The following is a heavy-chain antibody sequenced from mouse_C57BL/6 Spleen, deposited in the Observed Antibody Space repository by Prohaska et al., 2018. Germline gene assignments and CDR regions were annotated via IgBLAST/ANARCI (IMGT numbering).Heavy chain of an antibody. CDR3: ARRGGSGYVDY. CDR2: INPSNGGT. CDR1: GYTFTSYW. D-gene: IGHD3-2*02. J-gene: IGHJ2*01. V-gene: IGHV1-53*01. Sequence: GASVKLSCKASGYTFTSYWMHWVKQRPGQGLEWIGNINPSNGGTNYNEKFKSKATLTVDKSSSTAYMQLSSLTSEDSAVYYCARRGGSGYVDYWGQGTTLTVSS.